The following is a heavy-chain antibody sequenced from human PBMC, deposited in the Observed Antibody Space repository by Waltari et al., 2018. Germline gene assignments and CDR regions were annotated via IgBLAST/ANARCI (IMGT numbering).Heavy chain of an antibody. CDR3: TTEGGDGSYYGADY. V-gene: IGHV3-15*01. Sequence: EVQLVESGGGLVKPGGSLRLSCAASGFTFSNAWMHWGRQPPGKGVEWVGRIKSKTDGGTTDYAAPVKGRFTISRDDSKNTLYLQMNSLKTEDTAVYYCTTEGGDGSYYGADYWGQGTLVTVSS. CDR2: IKSKTDGGTT. D-gene: IGHD1-26*01. J-gene: IGHJ4*02. CDR1: GFTFSNAW.